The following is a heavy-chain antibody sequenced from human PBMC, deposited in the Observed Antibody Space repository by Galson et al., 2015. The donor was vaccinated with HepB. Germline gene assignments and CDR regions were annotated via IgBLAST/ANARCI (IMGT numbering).Heavy chain of an antibody. CDR1: GFIVSDNY. D-gene: IGHD3-22*01. V-gene: IGHV3-66*01. CDR3: ARGRDDSSGYYYGDYHDAFDI. J-gene: IGHJ3*02. Sequence: SLRLSCAASGFIVSDNYMSWVRQAPGKGLEWLSVIYSGGTRFYPDFVRGRFTISRGNSKNTLYLQMNSLRVEDTAVYYCARGRDDSSGYYYGDYHDAFDIWGHGTMVTVSS. CDR2: IYSGGTR.